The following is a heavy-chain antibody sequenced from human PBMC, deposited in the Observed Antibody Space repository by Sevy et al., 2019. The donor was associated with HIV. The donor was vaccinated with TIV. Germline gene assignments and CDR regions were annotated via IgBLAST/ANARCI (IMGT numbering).Heavy chain of an antibody. V-gene: IGHV3-23*01. CDR1: GFTFSSYA. Sequence: LSLTCAASGFTFSSYAMSWVRQAPGKGLEWVSAISGSGGSTYYADSVKGRFTISRDNSKNTLYLQMNSLRAEDTAVYYCAKDSSSWYDRAVDYWGQGTLVTVSS. CDR2: ISGSGGST. CDR3: AKDSSSWYDRAVDY. D-gene: IGHD6-13*01. J-gene: IGHJ4*02.